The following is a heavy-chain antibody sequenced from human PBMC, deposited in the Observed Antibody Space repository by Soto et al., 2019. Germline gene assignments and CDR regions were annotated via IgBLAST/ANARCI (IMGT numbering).Heavy chain of an antibody. Sequence: EVQLLESGGGLVQPGGSLRLSCAASGFTFSSYAMSWVRQAPGKGLEWVSAISGSGDSTYYADSVKGRFTISRDNSKNTLYLQMNSLRAEDTAVHYCATNSGVDAFNISGQGTMVTVSS. J-gene: IGHJ3*02. V-gene: IGHV3-23*01. CDR1: GFTFSSYA. CDR2: ISGSGDST. CDR3: ATNSGVDAFNI.